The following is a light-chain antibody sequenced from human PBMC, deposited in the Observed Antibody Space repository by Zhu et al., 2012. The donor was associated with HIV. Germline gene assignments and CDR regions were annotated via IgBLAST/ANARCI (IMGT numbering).Light chain of an antibody. V-gene: IGKV1-5*03. CDR1: QSVTNW. J-gene: IGKJ4*01. CDR2: KAS. CDR3: QQYNGYS. Sequence: DIQMTQSPSTLSASVGDRVTITCRASQSVTNWMAWYQQKPGKAPKLLIYKASTLGSGVPSRFSGSGSGTEFTLTISSLQPDDFASYYCQQYNGYSFGGGTK.